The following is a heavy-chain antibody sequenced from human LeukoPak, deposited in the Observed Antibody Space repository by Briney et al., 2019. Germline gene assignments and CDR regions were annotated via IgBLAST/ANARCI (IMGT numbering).Heavy chain of an antibody. J-gene: IGHJ4*02. D-gene: IGHD6-13*01. CDR3: AREGDSSPSGGDFDY. CDR1: GGSISSGSYY. V-gene: IGHV4-61*02. Sequence: NTSQTLSLTCTVSGGSISSGSYYWSWIRQPAGKGLEWIGRIYTSGSTNYNPSLKSRVTISVDTSKNQFSLKLSSVTAADTAVYYCAREGDSSPSGGDFDYWGQGTLVTLSS. CDR2: IYTSGST.